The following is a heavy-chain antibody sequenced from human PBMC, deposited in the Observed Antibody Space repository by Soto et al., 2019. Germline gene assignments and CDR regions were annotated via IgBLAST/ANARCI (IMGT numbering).Heavy chain of an antibody. CDR3: ARAGVPGYSSGWYLNWFDP. D-gene: IGHD6-19*01. CDR1: GGSVSSGSYY. Sequence: WETLSLTCTVSGGSVSSGSYYWSWIRQPPGKGLEWIGYIYYSGSTNYNPSLKSRVTISVDTSKNQFSLKLSSVTAADTAVYYCARAGVPGYSSGWYLNWFDPWGQGTLVTVSS. V-gene: IGHV4-61*01. J-gene: IGHJ5*02. CDR2: IYYSGST.